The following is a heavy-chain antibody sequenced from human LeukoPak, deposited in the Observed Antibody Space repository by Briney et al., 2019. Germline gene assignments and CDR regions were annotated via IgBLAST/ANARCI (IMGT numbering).Heavy chain of an antibody. V-gene: IGHV3-74*01. Sequence: GGSLRLSCAASGFTFSSYWMHWVRQVPGKGLVWVSRINSDGTSTNYAESVKGRFTISRDNAKNTLYLQMNSLRAEDTAVYHCARANRGLDYWGQGTLVTVSS. CDR1: GFTFSSYW. CDR2: INSDGTST. D-gene: IGHD2/OR15-2a*01. J-gene: IGHJ4*02. CDR3: ARANRGLDY.